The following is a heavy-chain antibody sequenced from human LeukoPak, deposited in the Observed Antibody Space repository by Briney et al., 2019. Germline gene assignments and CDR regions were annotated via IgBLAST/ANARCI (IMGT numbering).Heavy chain of an antibody. V-gene: IGHV4-4*02. J-gene: IGHJ6*03. CDR3: ARGGSGYDTYYYYYMDV. Sequence: PSGTLSLTCAVSGGSISSSNWWSWVRQPPGKGLEWIGEIYHSGSTNYNPSLKSRVTISVDKSKNQFSLKLSSVTAADTAVYYCARGGSGYDTYYYYYMDVWGKGTTVTVSS. D-gene: IGHD5-12*01. CDR1: GGSISSSNW. CDR2: IYHSGST.